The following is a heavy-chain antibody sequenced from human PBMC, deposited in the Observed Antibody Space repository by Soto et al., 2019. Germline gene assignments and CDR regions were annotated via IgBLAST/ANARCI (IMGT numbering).Heavy chain of an antibody. CDR2: ISYDGSNK. Sequence: LRLSCAASGFTFSSYGMHWVRQAPGKGLEWVAVISYDGSNKNYADSVKGRFTISRDNSKNTLYLQMNSLRAEDTAVYYCAKDSQYDSSGYYNYWGQGTLVTVSS. CDR3: AKDSQYDSSGYYNY. V-gene: IGHV3-30*18. J-gene: IGHJ4*02. D-gene: IGHD3-22*01. CDR1: GFTFSSYG.